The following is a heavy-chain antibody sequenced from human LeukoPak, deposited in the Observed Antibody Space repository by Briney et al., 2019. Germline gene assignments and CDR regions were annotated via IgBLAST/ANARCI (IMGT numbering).Heavy chain of an antibody. V-gene: IGHV3-23*01. CDR2: ISGSGGST. D-gene: IGHD3-9*01. CDR3: AKAFYYDILTGYFYYMDV. J-gene: IGHJ6*03. Sequence: PGGSLRLSCAASGFTFSSYEMNWVRQAPGKGLEWVSAISGSGGSTYYADSVKGRFTISRDNSKNTLYLQMNSLRAEDTAVYYCAKAFYYDILTGYFYYMDVWGKGTTVTISS. CDR1: GFTFSSYE.